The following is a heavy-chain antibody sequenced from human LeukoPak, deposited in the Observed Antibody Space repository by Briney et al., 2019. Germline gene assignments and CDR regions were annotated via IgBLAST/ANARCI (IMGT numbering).Heavy chain of an antibody. CDR3: ARDRTNFGVVTEPFDL. V-gene: IGHV3-7*03. J-gene: IGHJ3*01. D-gene: IGHD3-3*01. Sequence: GGSLRLSCAASGYTFSSDWMRCVRQAPAGRLEWVANIKQDGSETYYVHSLKGRFTISTHTAKNSLYLQMSSLTAADTAVYYCARDRTNFGVVTEPFDLGRQGKLVTVS. CDR1: GYTFSSDW. CDR2: IKQDGSET.